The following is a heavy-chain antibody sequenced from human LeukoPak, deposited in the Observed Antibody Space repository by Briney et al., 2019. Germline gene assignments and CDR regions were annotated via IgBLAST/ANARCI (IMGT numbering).Heavy chain of an antibody. CDR3: ARDLESWEPRDYYYYYGMDV. V-gene: IGHV3-48*03. CDR2: ISSSGSTI. CDR1: GFTFSSYE. Sequence: GGSLTLACAASGFTFSSYEMSWVRQAPGKGLEWVSYISSSGSTIYYAYTGKGRFTISRDNAKNSLYLQMHSLRAEDTAVYYCARDLESWEPRDYYYYYGMDVWGQGTTVTVPS. D-gene: IGHD1-26*01. J-gene: IGHJ6*02.